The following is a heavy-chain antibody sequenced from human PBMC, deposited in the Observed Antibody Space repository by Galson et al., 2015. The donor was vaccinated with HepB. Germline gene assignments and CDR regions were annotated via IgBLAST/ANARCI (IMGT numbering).Heavy chain of an antibody. CDR2: IGTRGITR. J-gene: IGHJ5*02. Sequence: SLRLSCATSGFTFSDYGMNWVRQAPGKGLEWLSYIGTRGITRYYADSVRGRLTISRDNAKNSLYLQIYSPTDEDTAVYYCARDRKYCTNGVCFYWFDPWGQGTQVTVSS. CDR3: ARDRKYCTNGVCFYWFDP. V-gene: IGHV3-48*02. D-gene: IGHD2-8*01. CDR1: GFTFSDYG.